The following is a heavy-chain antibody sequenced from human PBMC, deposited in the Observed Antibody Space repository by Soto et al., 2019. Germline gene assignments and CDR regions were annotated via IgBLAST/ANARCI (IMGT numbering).Heavy chain of an antibody. V-gene: IGHV4-39*01. CDR3: ARQTDLWSGYYMDV. Sequence: QLQLQESGPGLVKPSETLSLTCTVSGGSISSSSYYWGWIRQPPGKGREWIGSIYYSGSTYYNPSLKSRVTISVDTSKNHFSLQRSSVTAADTDVYYCARQTDLWSGYYMDVWGKGTTVTVSS. D-gene: IGHD3-3*01. CDR1: GGSISSSSYY. CDR2: IYYSGST. J-gene: IGHJ6*03.